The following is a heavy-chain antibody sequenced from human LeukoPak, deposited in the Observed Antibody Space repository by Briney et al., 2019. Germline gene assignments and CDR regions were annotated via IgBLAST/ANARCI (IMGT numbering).Heavy chain of an antibody. V-gene: IGHV4-39*07. J-gene: IGHJ5*02. CDR2: LYYSGRT. CDR3: ARGRKVRYYGSGTYGSNNWFDP. Sequence: SETLSLTCTVSGDSISSTSDYWGWIRQPPGKGLEWIGSLYYSGRTYYNPSLKSRVTISLDTSRNQFSLKLSSLTAADTAVYYCARGRKVRYYGSGTYGSNNWFDPWGQGTLVTVSS. D-gene: IGHD3-10*01. CDR1: GDSISSTSDY.